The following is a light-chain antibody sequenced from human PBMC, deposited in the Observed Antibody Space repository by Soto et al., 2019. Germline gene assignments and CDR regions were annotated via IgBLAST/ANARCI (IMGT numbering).Light chain of an antibody. CDR1: HSVNTW. Sequence: DIQMTQSPSTVSASVGDSVTITCQASHSVNTWLAWYQQKPGRAPVLLIHDASRLENGVPSRFSGSVSGTEFSLTINSLQPEDFATYYCQVYDSHSVAFGQGTRVEIK. CDR3: QVYDSHSVA. V-gene: IGKV1-5*01. CDR2: DAS. J-gene: IGKJ2*01.